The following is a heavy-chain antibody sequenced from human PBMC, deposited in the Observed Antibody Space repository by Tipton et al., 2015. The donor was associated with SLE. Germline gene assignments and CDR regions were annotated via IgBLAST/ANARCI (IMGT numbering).Heavy chain of an antibody. CDR1: GGSFSGYY. Sequence: LSLTCAVYGGSFSGYYWSWIRQPPGKGLEWIGEINHSGSTNNNPSLKSRVTISVDTSKNQFSLKLSSVTAADTAVYYCARGGNGYSGYDFDYWGQGTLVTVSS. CDR3: ARGGNGYSGYDFDY. J-gene: IGHJ4*02. V-gene: IGHV4-34*01. D-gene: IGHD5-12*01. CDR2: INHSGST.